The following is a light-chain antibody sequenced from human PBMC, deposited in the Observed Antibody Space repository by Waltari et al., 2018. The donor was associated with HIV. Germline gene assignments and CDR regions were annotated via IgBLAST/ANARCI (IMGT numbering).Light chain of an antibody. CDR3: SSFADRDGFYVL. J-gene: IGLJ2*01. CDR1: NGDFGSCHY. V-gene: IGLV2-8*01. Sequence: QSSMTKPHAASGSPRPSATLSSPAPNGDFGSCHYLSCYQLHPGKAPKLVISEVTKRPSGVSDRFSGSKSANTAFLTVSGLQAEDEADYYCSSFADRDGFYVLFGGGTRLTVL. CDR2: EVT.